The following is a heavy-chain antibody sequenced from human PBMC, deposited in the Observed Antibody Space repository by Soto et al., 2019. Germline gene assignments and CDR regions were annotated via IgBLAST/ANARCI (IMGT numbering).Heavy chain of an antibody. Sequence: QVQLVQSGAEVTQPGASVKVSCKASGYTFTSYDIHWVRQATGQGLECMGWMNPNSGNTGYAQKYRGRVTMTRNTSISTAYVELSSMRSEDTAVYYCARRHSSSWYLSGHYSYGMDVWGQGTTVTVSS. V-gene: IGHV1-8*01. CDR2: MNPNSGNT. CDR1: GYTFTSYD. J-gene: IGHJ6*02. D-gene: IGHD6-13*01. CDR3: ARRHSSSWYLSGHYSYGMDV.